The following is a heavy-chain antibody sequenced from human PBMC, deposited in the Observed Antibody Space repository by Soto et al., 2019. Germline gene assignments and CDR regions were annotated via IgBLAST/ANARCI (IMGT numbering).Heavy chain of an antibody. D-gene: IGHD3-10*01. CDR3: ALCSLAVLPEY. J-gene: IGHJ4*02. V-gene: IGHV4-59*01. Sequence: QVQLQESGPGLVKPSETLSLTCAVSGDSISTYYCMWIRQPPGKGLESIGYLYYGRSANYNPSLNSRVTLSEHTSTNQCSLTLSSMTAVDTSVYYCALCSLAVLPEYWGQGTLVTVSS. CDR1: GDSISTYY. CDR2: LYYGRSA.